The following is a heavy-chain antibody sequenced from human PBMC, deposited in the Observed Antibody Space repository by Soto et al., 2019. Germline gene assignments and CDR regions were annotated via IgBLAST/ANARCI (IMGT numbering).Heavy chain of an antibody. V-gene: IGHV3-30*18. J-gene: IGHJ6*02. D-gene: IGHD3-10*01. CDR2: ISYDGNNK. CDR1: GFTFRSYG. CDR3: AKDSFGMTTLHFYGMDV. Sequence: QEQLVESGGGVVQPGRSLRLSCAASGFTFRSYGMHWVRLSPGKGLEWVAVISYDGNNKYYADSVTGRLTISRDNSKNTLYLQMTSLRPEDTAVYYCAKDSFGMTTLHFYGMDVWGQGTTVTVSS.